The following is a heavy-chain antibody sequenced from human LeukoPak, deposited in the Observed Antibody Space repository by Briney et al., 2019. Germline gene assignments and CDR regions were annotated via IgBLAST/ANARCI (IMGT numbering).Heavy chain of an antibody. Sequence: PSETLSLTCTVSGDSIRSYYWSWIRQSLGKGLEWIAYIYYNGRTDSNPSLKSRVTISLDMSKNQLSLKLNSVTAADTAVYYCVRHDYDTSWGLDWFFDLWGRGTLVIVSS. CDR1: GDSIRSYY. J-gene: IGHJ2*01. CDR2: IYYNGRT. CDR3: VRHDYDTSWGLDWFFDL. V-gene: IGHV4-59*08. D-gene: IGHD2-2*01.